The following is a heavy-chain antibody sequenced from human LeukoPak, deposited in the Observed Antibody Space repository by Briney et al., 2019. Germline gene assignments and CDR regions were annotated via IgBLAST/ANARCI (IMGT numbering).Heavy chain of an antibody. Sequence: PSETLSLTCAVYGGSFGGYYWSWIRQPPGKGLEWIGEINHSGSTNYNPSLKSRVTISVDTSKNQFSLKLSSVTAADTAVYYCARAPRLPYYYYYYGMDVWGQGTTVTVSS. J-gene: IGHJ6*02. CDR1: GGSFGGYY. V-gene: IGHV4-34*01. CDR2: INHSGST. D-gene: IGHD2-21*02. CDR3: ARAPRLPYYYYYYGMDV.